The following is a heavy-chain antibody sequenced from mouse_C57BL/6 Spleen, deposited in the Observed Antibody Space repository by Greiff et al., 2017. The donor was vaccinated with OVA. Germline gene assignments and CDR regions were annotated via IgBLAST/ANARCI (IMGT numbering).Heavy chain of an antibody. CDR3: CGSSPYWYFDV. CDR2: IYPRDGST. Sequence: VQLQQPDAELVKPGASVKISCKASGYTFTDHTIHWMKQRPEQGLEWIGYIYPRDGSTKYNEKFKGKATLTADKSSSTAYMQLNSLTSEDSAVYFGCGSSPYWYFDVWGTGTTVTVSS. D-gene: IGHD1-1*01. V-gene: IGHV1-78*01. CDR1: GYTFTDHT. J-gene: IGHJ1*03.